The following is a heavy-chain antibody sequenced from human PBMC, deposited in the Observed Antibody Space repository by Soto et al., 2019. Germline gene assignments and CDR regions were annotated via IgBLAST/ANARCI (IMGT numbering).Heavy chain of an antibody. CDR3: ATRVWERSDYYGMDV. D-gene: IGHD6-25*01. CDR2: FDPEDGET. J-gene: IGHJ6*02. V-gene: IGHV1-24*01. CDR1: GYTLTELA. Sequence: ASVKVSCKVSGYTLTELAMHWVRQAPGKGLEWMGGFDPEDGETIYAQKFQGRVTMTEDTSTDTAYMELSSLRSEDTAVYYCATRVWERSDYYGMDVWGQGTTVTVSS.